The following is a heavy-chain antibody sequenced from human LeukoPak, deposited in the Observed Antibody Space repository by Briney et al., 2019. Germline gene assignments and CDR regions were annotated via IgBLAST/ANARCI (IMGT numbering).Heavy chain of an antibody. CDR1: GYTFTSYY. V-gene: IGHV1-46*01. D-gene: IGHD5-18*01. CDR3: AREAGTAMAPFDY. CDR2: INPSGGST. J-gene: IGHJ4*02. Sequence: ASVKVSCKASGYTFTSYYIHWVRQAPGQGLEWMGIINPSGGSTSYAQKFQGRVTMTRDTSTSTVYMELSSQRSEDTAVYYCAREAGTAMAPFDYWGQGTLVTVSS.